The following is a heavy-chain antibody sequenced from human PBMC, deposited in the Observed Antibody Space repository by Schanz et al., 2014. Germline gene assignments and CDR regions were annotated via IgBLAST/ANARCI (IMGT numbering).Heavy chain of an antibody. CDR3: AAHETLSTTACYPS. J-gene: IGHJ4*02. CDR1: GFTFSDSF. Sequence: QVQLVESGGGLVKPGGSLRLSCSASGFTFSDSFMSWIRQTPGKGLEWLSYISSSGNIIHYADSVKGRFTISRDNAKTSLYLQMTGLRAEDTAVYYCAAHETLSTTACYPSWGQGTLVAVSS. V-gene: IGHV3-11*01. D-gene: IGHD2-2*01. CDR2: ISSSGNII.